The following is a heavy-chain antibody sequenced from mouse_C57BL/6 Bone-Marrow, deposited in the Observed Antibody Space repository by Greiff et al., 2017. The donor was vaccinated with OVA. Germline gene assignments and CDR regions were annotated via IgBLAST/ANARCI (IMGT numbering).Heavy chain of an antibody. Sequence: QVQLQQSGAELVMPGASVKLSCKASGYTFTSYWMHWVKQRPGQGLEWIGEIDPSDSYTNYNQKFKGKATLTVDKSSSTAYMQLSSLTSEASAVYCSAIYYCGLAYWGQGTLVTVSA. V-gene: IGHV1-69*01. J-gene: IGHJ3*01. CDR2: IDPSDSYT. CDR1: GYTFTSYW. CDR3: AIYYCGLAY. D-gene: IGHD1-1*01.